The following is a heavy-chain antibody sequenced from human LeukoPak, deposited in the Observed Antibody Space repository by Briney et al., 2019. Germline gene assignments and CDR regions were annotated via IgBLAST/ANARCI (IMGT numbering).Heavy chain of an antibody. Sequence: PSETLSLTCAVYGGSFSGYYWSWIRQPPGKGLEWIGEINHSGSTNYNPSPKSRVTISVDTSKNQFSLKLSSVTAADTAVYYCARHHGLLLRYFDYWGQGTLVTVSS. V-gene: IGHV4-34*01. J-gene: IGHJ4*02. CDR3: ARHHGLLLRYFDY. CDR2: INHSGST. D-gene: IGHD3-9*01. CDR1: GGSFSGYY.